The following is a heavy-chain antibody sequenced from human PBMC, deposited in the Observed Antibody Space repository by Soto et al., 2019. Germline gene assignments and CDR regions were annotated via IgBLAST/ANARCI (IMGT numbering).Heavy chain of an antibody. D-gene: IGHD6-19*01. CDR2: ISYDGSNK. Sequence: QVQLVESGGGVVQPGRSLRLSCAASGFTFSSYAMHWVRQAPGKGLEWVAVISYDGSNKYYADSVKGRFTISRDNSKNTLYLQMNGLRAEDTSVYYYAITVAVVNYWGQGTLGTVSS. V-gene: IGHV3-30-3*01. CDR3: AITVAVVNY. J-gene: IGHJ4*02. CDR1: GFTFSSYA.